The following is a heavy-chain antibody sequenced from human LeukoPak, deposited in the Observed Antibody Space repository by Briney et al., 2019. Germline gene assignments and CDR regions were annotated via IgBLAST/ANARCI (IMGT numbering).Heavy chain of an antibody. CDR1: GGSFSGYY. J-gene: IGHJ4*02. CDR2: INHSGST. Sequence: PSETLSLTCAVYGGSFSGYYWSWIRQPPGKGLEWIGEINHSGSTNYNPSLKSRVTISVDTSKNQCSLKLSSVTAADTAVYYCARETKYYGSGSYFDYWGQGTLVTVSS. D-gene: IGHD3-10*01. CDR3: ARETKYYGSGSYFDY. V-gene: IGHV4-34*01.